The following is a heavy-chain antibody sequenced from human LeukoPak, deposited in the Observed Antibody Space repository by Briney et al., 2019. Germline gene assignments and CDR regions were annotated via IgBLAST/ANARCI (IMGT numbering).Heavy chain of an antibody. CDR1: GYTFTSYG. D-gene: IGHD6-13*01. V-gene: IGHV1-18*01. CDR3: AKDGSSSWQDKYFQQ. J-gene: IGHJ1*01. CDR2: ISAYNGNT. Sequence: ASVKVSCKASGYTFTSYGISWVRQAPGQGLEWMGWISAYNGNTNYAQKLQGRVTMTTDTSTSTAYMELRSLRSDDTAVYYCAKDGSSSWQDKYFQQWGQGTLATVSS.